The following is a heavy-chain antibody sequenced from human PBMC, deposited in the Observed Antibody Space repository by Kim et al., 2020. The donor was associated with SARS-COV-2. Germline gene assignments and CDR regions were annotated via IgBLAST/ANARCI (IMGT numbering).Heavy chain of an antibody. D-gene: IGHD3-9*01. Sequence: GGSLRLSCAASGFSFITYGMNWVRQAPGKGLEWVSGISGSGGRTYYADSVKGRFSISRDNSKKTLYLQMKSLRAEDTAVYYCAKEGHYDILTGNAFDIWGQGTMVTVSS. V-gene: IGHV3-23*01. CDR3: AKEGHYDILTGNAFDI. J-gene: IGHJ3*02. CDR1: GFSFITYG. CDR2: ISGSGGRT.